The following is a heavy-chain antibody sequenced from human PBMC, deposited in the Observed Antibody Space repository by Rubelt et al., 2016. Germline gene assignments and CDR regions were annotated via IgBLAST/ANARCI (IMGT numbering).Heavy chain of an antibody. CDR3: ARDNPGYVMDV. D-gene: IGHD1-14*01. CDR2: IGTTGDT. Sequence: DVQLEESGGGLVQPGGSLRLSCAASGFTFSSYDIHWVRRAAGRGLEWVSAIGTTGDTFYPGSVKGRFTISRENDKNSLYREMNRLRAGDTAVYYCARDNPGYVMDVWGQGTTVTVSS. V-gene: IGHV3-13*04. J-gene: IGHJ6*02. CDR1: GFTFSSYD.